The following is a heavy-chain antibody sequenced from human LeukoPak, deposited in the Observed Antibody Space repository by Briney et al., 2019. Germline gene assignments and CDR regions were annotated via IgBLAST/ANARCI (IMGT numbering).Heavy chain of an antibody. Sequence: GGSLRLSCAASTFTFSNYWMSWVRQAPGKGLEWVANIKQDGSEKYYVDSVKGRFTISRDNAKTSLYLQMNSLRAEDTAVYYCARDVLAAGATGTFDIWGQGTMVTASS. D-gene: IGHD1-14*01. CDR2: IKQDGSEK. V-gene: IGHV3-7*03. CDR3: ARDVLAAGATGTFDI. CDR1: TFTFSNYW. J-gene: IGHJ3*02.